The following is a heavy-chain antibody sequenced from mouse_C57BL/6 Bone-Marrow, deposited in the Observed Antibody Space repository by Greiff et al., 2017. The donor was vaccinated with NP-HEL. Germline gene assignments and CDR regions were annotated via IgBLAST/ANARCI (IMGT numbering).Heavy chain of an antibody. CDR3: ARDRDYYDYWYFDV. V-gene: IGHV5-4*01. CDR2: ISDGGSYT. J-gene: IGHJ1*03. CDR1: GFTFSSYA. Sequence: EVKLMESGGGLVKPGGSLKLSCAASGFTFSSYAMSWVRQTPEKRLEWVATISDGGSYTYYPDNVKGRFTISRDNAKNNLYLQMSHLKSEDTAMYYCARDRDYYDYWYFDVWGTGTTVTVSS. D-gene: IGHD2-4*01.